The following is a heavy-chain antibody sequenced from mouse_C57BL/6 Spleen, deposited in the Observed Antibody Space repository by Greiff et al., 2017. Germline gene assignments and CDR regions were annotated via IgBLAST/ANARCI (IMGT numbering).Heavy chain of an antibody. Sequence: EVKVVESGGGLVKPGGSLKLSCAASGFTFSDYGMHWVRQAPEKGLEWVAYISSGSSTIYYADTVKGRFTISRDNAKNTLFLQMTSLRSEDTAMYYCASGGFYGSRRRYFDYWGQGTTLTVSS. CDR1: GFTFSDYG. V-gene: IGHV5-17*01. CDR3: ASGGFYGSRRRYFDY. J-gene: IGHJ2*01. D-gene: IGHD1-1*01. CDR2: ISSGSSTI.